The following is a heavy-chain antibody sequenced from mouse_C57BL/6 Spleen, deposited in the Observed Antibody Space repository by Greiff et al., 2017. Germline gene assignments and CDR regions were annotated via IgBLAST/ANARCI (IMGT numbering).Heavy chain of an antibody. CDR3: ARDDGYYGY. CDR2: IYPRSGNT. Sequence: QVQLKESGAELARPGASVKLSCKASGYTFTSYGISWVKQRPGQGLEWIGEIYPRSGNTYYNEKFKGKATLTADKSSSTAYMELRSLTSEVSAVYLCARDDGYYGYWGQGTTLTVSS. D-gene: IGHD2-3*01. J-gene: IGHJ2*01. V-gene: IGHV1-81*01. CDR1: GYTFTSYG.